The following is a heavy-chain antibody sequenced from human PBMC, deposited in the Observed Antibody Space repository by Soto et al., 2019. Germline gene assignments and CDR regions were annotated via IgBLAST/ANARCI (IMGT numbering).Heavy chain of an antibody. D-gene: IGHD2-2*01. CDR3: ARSEYPPSALGHPTLDY. CDR1: GYTFTSYA. Sequence: QVQLVQSGAEVKKPGASVKVSCKASGYTFTSYAMHWVRQAPGQRLEWMGWINAGNGNTKYSQKFQGRVTITRDTSASTAYMERSSLRSEDTAVYYCARSEYPPSALGHPTLDYWGQGTLVTVSS. CDR2: INAGNGNT. V-gene: IGHV1-3*01. J-gene: IGHJ4*02.